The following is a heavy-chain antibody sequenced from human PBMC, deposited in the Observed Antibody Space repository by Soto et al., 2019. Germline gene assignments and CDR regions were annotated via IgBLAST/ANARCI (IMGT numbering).Heavy chain of an antibody. Sequence: PKISCKGSGCTFTTYWITWVRQMPGQGLEWMGRIDPSNSYTNYNPSFQGHVTLSADMSISTAYLQWSGLKASDTAIYFCARHTVLGPIPFDYWVQGTLVTVCS. CDR3: ARHTVLGPIPFDY. V-gene: IGHV5-10-1*01. CDR1: GCTFTTYW. J-gene: IGHJ4*02. CDR2: IDPSNSYT. D-gene: IGHD4-17*01.